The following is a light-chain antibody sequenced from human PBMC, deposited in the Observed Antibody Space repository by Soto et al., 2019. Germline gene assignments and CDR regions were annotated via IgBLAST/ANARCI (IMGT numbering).Light chain of an antibody. CDR1: SSNIGSNA. J-gene: IGLJ1*01. CDR3: SALDDILQGFV. CDR2: SNY. V-gene: IGLV1-44*01. Sequence: QTVLTQPPSASGTPGQRVTISCSGSSSNIGSNAVNWYQQLPGTAPKLLIYSNYQRPSGVPDRFSGSKSGTSASLASSGLQSEDEADYYCSALDDILQGFVLGTGTQRTV.